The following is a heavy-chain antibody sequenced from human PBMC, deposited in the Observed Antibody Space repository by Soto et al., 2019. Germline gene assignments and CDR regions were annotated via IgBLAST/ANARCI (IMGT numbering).Heavy chain of an antibody. CDR3: ASSAKGSGSFYYYSYYGMDF. CDR1: GGSIRRGGYY. D-gene: IGHD3-10*01. Sequence: QVQLQESGPGLVKPSQTLSLTCTVSGGSIRRGGYYWSWIRPPPGTGLEWIGYIYYSGSTYYNPSLKRRLTLSVNRSKNQLSLKRSSVTAADTAVYYCASSAKGSGSFYYYSYYGMDFWGQGTTVTVSS. CDR2: IYYSGST. V-gene: IGHV4-30-4*01. J-gene: IGHJ6*02.